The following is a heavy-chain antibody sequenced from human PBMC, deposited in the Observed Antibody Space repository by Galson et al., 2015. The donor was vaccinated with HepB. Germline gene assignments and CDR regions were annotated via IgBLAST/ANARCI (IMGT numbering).Heavy chain of an antibody. CDR2: IYYSGST. CDR1: GGSVSSGSYY. Sequence: ETLSLTCTVSGGSVSSGSYYWSWIRQPPGKGLEWIGYIYYSGSTNYNPSLKSRVTISVDTSKNQFSLKLSSVTAADTAVYYCAREQPGYGFDYWGQGTLVTVSS. J-gene: IGHJ4*02. V-gene: IGHV4-61*01. D-gene: IGHD5-18*01. CDR3: AREQPGYGFDY.